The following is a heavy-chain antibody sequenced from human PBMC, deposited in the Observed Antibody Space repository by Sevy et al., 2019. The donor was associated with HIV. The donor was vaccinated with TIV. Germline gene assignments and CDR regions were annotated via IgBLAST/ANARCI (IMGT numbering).Heavy chain of an antibody. D-gene: IGHD1-1*01. CDR3: ARGGGRTDWGMDV. CDR1: GGSISSYY. J-gene: IGHJ6*02. V-gene: IGHV4-59*01. CDR2: ISYSGGT. Sequence: SETLSLTCTVSGGSISSYYWSWIRQPPGKGLEWIGYISYSGGTNDNPSLRSRVTISIDTSKNQFSLRLSSVSAADTAVYYCARGGGRTDWGMDVWGPGTTVTVSS.